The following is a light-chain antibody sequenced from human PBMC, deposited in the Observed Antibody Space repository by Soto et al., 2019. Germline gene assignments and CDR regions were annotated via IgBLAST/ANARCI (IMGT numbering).Light chain of an antibody. Sequence: EIVLTQSPATLSLSPGERATLSCRASQSVSSYLAWYQQKPGQAPSLLIYDASNRSTGIPARFSGSGSGTDFTLTNSSLEPEDFAVYYCQQRNNWPPFTFGPGTKVDIK. CDR3: QQRNNWPPFT. CDR2: DAS. CDR1: QSVSSY. V-gene: IGKV3-11*01. J-gene: IGKJ3*01.